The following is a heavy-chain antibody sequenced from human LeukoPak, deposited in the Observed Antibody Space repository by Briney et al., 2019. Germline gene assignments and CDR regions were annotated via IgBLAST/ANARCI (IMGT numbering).Heavy chain of an antibody. J-gene: IGHJ3*02. D-gene: IGHD6-19*01. CDR1: GFTFSSYA. V-gene: IGHV3-64*01. Sequence: PGGSLRLSCAASGFTFSSYAMHWVRQAPGKGLEHVSAISSNGGSTYYANSVKGRFTISRDNSKNTLYLQMGSLRAEDMAVYYCARGDSSGWFGAFDIWGQGTMVTVSS. CDR3: ARGDSSGWFGAFDI. CDR2: ISSNGGST.